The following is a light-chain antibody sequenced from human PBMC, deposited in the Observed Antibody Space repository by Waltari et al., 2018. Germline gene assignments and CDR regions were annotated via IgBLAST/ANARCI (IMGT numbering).Light chain of an antibody. CDR3: QQSYSVPLT. Sequence: DILMTQSPSSLSASVGDRVTITCRASQTVSTYLNWYQQKPGKAPKLLIYAASNLQGGVPSRFSGSGSGTDFTLTISSLQPEDFATYYCQQSYSVPLTFGGGTKVDIK. CDR2: AAS. J-gene: IGKJ4*01. V-gene: IGKV1-39*01. CDR1: QTVSTY.